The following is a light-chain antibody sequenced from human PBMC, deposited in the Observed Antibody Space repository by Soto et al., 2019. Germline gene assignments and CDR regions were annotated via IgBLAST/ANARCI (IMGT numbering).Light chain of an antibody. CDR3: QQRYTTPSVT. Sequence: DIQMTQSPSSLSASVGDRVTITCRASQSISNYLNWYQLKPGRAPQVLIYAASTLQSGVPSRFSGSGSGTDFSLTISSLQPEDFATYFCQQRYTTPSVTFGGGTKVEIK. CDR1: QSISNY. V-gene: IGKV1-39*01. J-gene: IGKJ4*01. CDR2: AAS.